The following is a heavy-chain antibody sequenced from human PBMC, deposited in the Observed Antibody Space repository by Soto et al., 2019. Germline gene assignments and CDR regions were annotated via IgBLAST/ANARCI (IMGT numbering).Heavy chain of an antibody. CDR3: AKDLLRYGSGSYARLGSY. Sequence: GGSLRLSCAASGFTFSSYGMHWVRQAPGKGLEWVAVISYDGSNKYYADSVKGRFTISRDNSKNTLYLQMNSLRAEDTAVYYCAKDLLRYGSGSYARLGSYWGQGTLVTVSS. D-gene: IGHD3-10*01. V-gene: IGHV3-30*18. CDR1: GFTFSSYG. J-gene: IGHJ4*02. CDR2: ISYDGSNK.